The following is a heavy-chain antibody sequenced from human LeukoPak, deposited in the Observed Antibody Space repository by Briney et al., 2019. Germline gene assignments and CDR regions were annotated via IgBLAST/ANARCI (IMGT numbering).Heavy chain of an antibody. CDR3: ARSYDSSGYYYSAFDI. D-gene: IGHD3-22*01. V-gene: IGHV4-34*01. Sequence: SETLSLTCAVYGGSFSGYYWSWIRQPPGKGLEWIGEINHSGSTYYNPSLKSRVTISVDTSKNQFSLKLSSVTAADTAVYYCARSYDSSGYYYSAFDIWGQGTMVTVSS. CDR1: GGSFSGYY. CDR2: INHSGST. J-gene: IGHJ3*02.